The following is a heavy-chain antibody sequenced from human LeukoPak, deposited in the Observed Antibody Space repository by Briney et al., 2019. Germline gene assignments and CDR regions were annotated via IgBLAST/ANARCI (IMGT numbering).Heavy chain of an antibody. D-gene: IGHD5-18*01. CDR2: ISWNSGSI. CDR3: AKDIAAMARYYFDY. V-gene: IGHV3-9*01. Sequence: GGSLRLSCAASGFTFDDYAMHWVRQAPGKGLEWVSGISWNSGSIGYAYSVKGRFTIYRDNAKNSLYLQMNSLRAEDTALYYCAKDIAAMARYYFDYWGQGTLVTVSS. J-gene: IGHJ4*02. CDR1: GFTFDDYA.